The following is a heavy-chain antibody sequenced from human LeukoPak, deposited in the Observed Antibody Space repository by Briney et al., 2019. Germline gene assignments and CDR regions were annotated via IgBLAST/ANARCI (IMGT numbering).Heavy chain of an antibody. J-gene: IGHJ3*02. D-gene: IGHD1-26*01. CDR3: ARRFRYSGTYPPTFDI. Sequence: PSETLSLTCTVSGASIRSYYRSWIRQPPGKGLEWIGYIYYSGGTNYNPSLKSRVTISVDTFKNQFSLKLRSVTAADTAVYFCARRFRYSGTYPPTFDIWGQGTMVTVSS. CDR1: GASIRSYY. CDR2: IYYSGGT. V-gene: IGHV4-59*01.